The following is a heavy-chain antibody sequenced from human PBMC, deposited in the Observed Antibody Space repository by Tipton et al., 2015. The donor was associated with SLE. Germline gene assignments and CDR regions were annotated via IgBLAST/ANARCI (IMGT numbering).Heavy chain of an antibody. D-gene: IGHD3-10*01. Sequence: TLSLTCEVYGGSFSGYYWSWIRQPPGKGLEWIGEINHSGSTNYNPSLKSRVTISVDTSKNQFSLKLSSVTAADTAVYYCARVANYYGSGSYNNWFDPWGQGTLVTVSS. J-gene: IGHJ5*02. CDR3: ARVANYYGSGSYNNWFDP. V-gene: IGHV4-34*01. CDR1: GGSFSGYY. CDR2: INHSGST.